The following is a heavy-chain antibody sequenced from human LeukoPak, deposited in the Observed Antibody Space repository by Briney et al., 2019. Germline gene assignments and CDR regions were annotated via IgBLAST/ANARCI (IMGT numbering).Heavy chain of an antibody. CDR3: AKAPLLRYFDCQDYFDY. D-gene: IGHD3-9*01. Sequence: GGSLRLSSAASGFTFSSYAMSWVRQAPGKGLEWVSAISGSGGSTYYADSVKGRFTISRDNSKNTLYLQMNSLRAEDTAVYYCAKAPLLRYFDCQDYFDYWGQGTLVTVSS. V-gene: IGHV3-23*01. CDR1: GFTFSSYA. J-gene: IGHJ4*02. CDR2: ISGSGGST.